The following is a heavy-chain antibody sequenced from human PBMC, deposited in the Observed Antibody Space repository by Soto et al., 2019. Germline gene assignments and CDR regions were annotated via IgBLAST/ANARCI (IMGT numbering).Heavy chain of an antibody. J-gene: IGHJ5*02. V-gene: IGHV1-69*01. CDR2: IIPIFGTA. CDR3: ARDRGRGDSSGYYSYNWFDP. CDR1: GGTFSSYA. Sequence: QVQLVQSGAEVKKPGSSVKVSCKASGGTFSSYAISWVRQAPGQGLEWMGGIIPIFGTANYAQKFQGRVTITADESTSTAYMELRSLRSEDTAVYYCARDRGRGDSSGYYSYNWFDPWGQGTLVTVSS. D-gene: IGHD3-22*01.